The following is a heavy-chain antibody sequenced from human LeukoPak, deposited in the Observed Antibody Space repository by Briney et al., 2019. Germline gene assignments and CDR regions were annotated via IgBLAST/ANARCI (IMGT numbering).Heavy chain of an antibody. J-gene: IGHJ4*02. CDR1: GVTFSSYG. D-gene: IGHD3-10*01. CDR2: ISYDGSNK. V-gene: IGHV3-30*03. Sequence: GGSLRLSCAASGVTFSSYGMHWVRQAPGKGLEWVAVISYDGSNKYYADSVKGRFTISRDNSKNTLYLQMNSLRAEDTAVYYCAREKELTGGELDYWGQGTLVTVSS. CDR3: AREKELTGGELDY.